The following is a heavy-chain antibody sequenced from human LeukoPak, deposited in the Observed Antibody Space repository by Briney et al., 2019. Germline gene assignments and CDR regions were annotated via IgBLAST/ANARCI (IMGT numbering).Heavy chain of an antibody. V-gene: IGHV3-9*01. CDR1: GFTFSSYA. CDR3: ARAYYYDSSGYNSDAFDI. J-gene: IGHJ3*02. CDR2: ISWNSGSI. Sequence: GGSLRLSCAASGFTFSSYAMSWVRQAPGKGLEWVSGISWNSGSIGYADSVKGRFTISRDNAKNSLYLQMNSLRAEDTALYYCARAYYYDSSGYNSDAFDIWGQGTMVTVSS. D-gene: IGHD3-22*01.